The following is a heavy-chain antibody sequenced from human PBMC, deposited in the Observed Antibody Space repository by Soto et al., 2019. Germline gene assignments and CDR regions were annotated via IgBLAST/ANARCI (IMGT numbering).Heavy chain of an antibody. CDR2: ISHDGSLN. Sequence: QVQLVESGGGVVQPGRSLRLSCAASGFTFSDYTMHWVRQAPGKGLEWVAVISHDGSLNYGADSVKGRFTISRDNSRDTLFLEMHGLRVEDTAVYYCVNQEVGATVYFDHWGQGTLVTVSS. J-gene: IGHJ4*02. V-gene: IGHV3-30*04. CDR1: GFTFSDYT. CDR3: VNQEVGATVYFDH. D-gene: IGHD1-26*01.